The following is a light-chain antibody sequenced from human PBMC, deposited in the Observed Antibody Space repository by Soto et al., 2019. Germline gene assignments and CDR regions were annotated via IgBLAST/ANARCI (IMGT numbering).Light chain of an antibody. CDR2: GAS. Sequence: EIDLTQSPGTVSLSPGERATLSCRASRSISIAYLVWYQQKPGQAPRLLIYGASTRATGIPDRFSASGSGTDFTLTISRLEPEDFAVYYCQQYGSSQYTFGQGTKLEIK. V-gene: IGKV3-20*01. CDR1: RSISIAY. J-gene: IGKJ2*01. CDR3: QQYGSSQYT.